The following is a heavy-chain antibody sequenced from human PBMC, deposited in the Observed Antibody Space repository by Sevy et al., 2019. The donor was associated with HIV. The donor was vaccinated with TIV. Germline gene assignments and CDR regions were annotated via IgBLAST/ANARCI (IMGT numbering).Heavy chain of an antibody. Sequence: GGSLRLSCAASGITFSDYYMSWIRHAPGKGLEWISYISSSGTTIYYADSVKGRFTISRDDAKSSLFLQMNSLRAEDTAVYHCAREDPQTFSYGYSLGGFDPWGRGTLVTVSS. D-gene: IGHD5-18*01. J-gene: IGHJ5*02. CDR1: GITFSDYY. CDR3: AREDPQTFSYGYSLGGFDP. V-gene: IGHV3-11*01. CDR2: ISSSGTTI.